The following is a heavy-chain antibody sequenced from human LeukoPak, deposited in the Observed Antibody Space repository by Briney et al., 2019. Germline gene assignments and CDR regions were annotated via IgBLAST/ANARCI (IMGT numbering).Heavy chain of an antibody. D-gene: IGHD6-13*01. V-gene: IGHV3-9*01. Sequence: GGSLRLSCAASGFTFDDYAMHWVRQAPGKGLEWVSGISWNSGSIGYADSVKGRFTISRDNAKNSLYLQMNSLRAEDTALYYCARDLGYSSSWTRWFDPWGQGTLVTVSS. CDR2: ISWNSGSI. CDR3: ARDLGYSSSWTRWFDP. J-gene: IGHJ5*02. CDR1: GFTFDDYA.